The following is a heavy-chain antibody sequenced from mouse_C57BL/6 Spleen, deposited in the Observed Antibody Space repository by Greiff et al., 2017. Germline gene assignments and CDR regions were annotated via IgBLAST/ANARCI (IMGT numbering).Heavy chain of an antibody. CDR1: GFSLTSYG. D-gene: IGHD2-3*01. CDR2: IWSDGST. J-gene: IGHJ4*01. CDR3: ARSYDGYYDARDD. V-gene: IGHV2-6*03. Sequence: VQLKESGPGLVAPSQSLSITCTVSGFSLTSYGVHWVRQPPGKGLEWLVVIWSDGSTTYTSALKSRLSLRQDNSKSQVFVKMNSLQTDDTAMYYCARSYDGYYDARDDWGQGTSVTVSS.